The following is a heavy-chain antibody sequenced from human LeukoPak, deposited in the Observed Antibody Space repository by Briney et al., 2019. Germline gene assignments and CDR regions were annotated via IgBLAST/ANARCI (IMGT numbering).Heavy chain of an antibody. CDR1: GFTFSRNG. CDR3: AKEYCSGDCSSDYFDY. J-gene: IGHJ4*02. CDR2: ISYDGSKK. Sequence: GRSLRLSCAASGFTFSRNGMHWVRQSPGKGLEWVAVISYDGSKKYYADSVKGRFTIFRDNSKNTLYVQMNSLRAEDTAVYYCAKEYCSGDCSSDYFDYWGQGTLVTVSS. V-gene: IGHV3-30*18. D-gene: IGHD2-21*02.